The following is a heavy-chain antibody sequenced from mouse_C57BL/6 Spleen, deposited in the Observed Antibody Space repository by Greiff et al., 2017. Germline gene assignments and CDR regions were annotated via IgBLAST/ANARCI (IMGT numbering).Heavy chain of an antibody. J-gene: IGHJ2*01. Sequence: VKLQESGPELVKPGASVKLSCKASGYTFTSYDINWVKQRPGQGLEWIGWIYPGDGSTKYNEKFKGKATLTADTSSSTAYMELHSLTSDDSAVCFCAGSGLLRSFDYWGQGTTLTVSS. D-gene: IGHD1-1*01. V-gene: IGHV1-85*01. CDR3: AGSGLLRSFDY. CDR1: GYTFTSYD. CDR2: IYPGDGST.